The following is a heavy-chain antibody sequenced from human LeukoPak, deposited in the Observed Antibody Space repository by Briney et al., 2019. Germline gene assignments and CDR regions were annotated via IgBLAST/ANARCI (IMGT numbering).Heavy chain of an antibody. Sequence: PSETLSLTCTVSGGSISSYYWSWIRQPPGKGLEWIGYIYYSGSTNYNPSLKSRVTISVDTPKNQFSLKLSSVTAADTAVYYCARYSGYDYYYYYMDVWGKGTTVTVSS. J-gene: IGHJ6*03. CDR3: ARYSGYDYYYYYMDV. CDR1: GGSISSYY. V-gene: IGHV4-59*01. D-gene: IGHD5-12*01. CDR2: IYYSGST.